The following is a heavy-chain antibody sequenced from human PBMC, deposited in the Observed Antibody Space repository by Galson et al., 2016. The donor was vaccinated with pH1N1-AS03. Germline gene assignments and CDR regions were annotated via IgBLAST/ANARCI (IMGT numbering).Heavy chain of an antibody. D-gene: IGHD6-6*01. CDR1: GYTFTNYN. J-gene: IGHJ4*02. V-gene: IGHV1-69-2*01. Sequence: VKVSCKVSGYTFTNYNMHWVQQAPGKGLEWMGLVDPDTSKTKYAEKFQGRVTITADTSRDTAYMDLSGLRSADTAIYYCATDGPRGSLSSWGQGTLVTVSS. CDR3: ATDGPRGSLSS. CDR2: VDPDTSKT.